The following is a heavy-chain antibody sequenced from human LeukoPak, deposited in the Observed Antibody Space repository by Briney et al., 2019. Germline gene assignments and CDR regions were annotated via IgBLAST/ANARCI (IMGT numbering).Heavy chain of an antibody. V-gene: IGHV5-51*01. CDR2: IYPGDSDT. CDR1: GYSFTSYW. D-gene: IGHD3-22*01. CDR3: ARTGGSSGINAFDI. J-gene: IGHJ3*02. Sequence: GESLKISCKVSGYSFTSYWIGWVRQMPGKGLEWIGLIYPGDSDTRYSPSFQGQVTFSADKSISTAYLHWSSLKASDTAMYYCARTGGSSGINAFDIWGQGTMVTVSS.